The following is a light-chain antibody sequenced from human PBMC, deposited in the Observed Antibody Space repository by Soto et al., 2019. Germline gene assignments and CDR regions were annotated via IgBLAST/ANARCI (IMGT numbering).Light chain of an antibody. V-gene: IGKV3-11*01. CDR1: QSVDNY. CDR3: QQRSTGPPLT. Sequence: EIVLTQSPDTLSLSPGERATLACRASQSVDNYLAWYQQRPGQAPRLHIYDASNRASGIPARFSGSGSGTDFTLTISSLEPEDFAVYYCQQRSTGPPLTFGGGTKVEIK. J-gene: IGKJ4*01. CDR2: DAS.